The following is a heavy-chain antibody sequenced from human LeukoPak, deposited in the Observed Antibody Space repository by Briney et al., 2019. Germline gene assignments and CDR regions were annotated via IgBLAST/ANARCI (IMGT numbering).Heavy chain of an antibody. J-gene: IGHJ1*01. V-gene: IGHV6-1*01. D-gene: IGHD3-16*01. CDR1: GDSVSSNSAT. CDR3: AGGPSYFQH. Sequence: LSQTLSLTCAISGDSVSSNSATWNWIRQSPSRGLEWLGRTYYRSKWYKYYAVSVKGRITINPDTSKNQFSLQLNSVTPEDTAVYYCAGGPSYFQHWGQGTLVTVSS. CDR2: TYYRSKWYK.